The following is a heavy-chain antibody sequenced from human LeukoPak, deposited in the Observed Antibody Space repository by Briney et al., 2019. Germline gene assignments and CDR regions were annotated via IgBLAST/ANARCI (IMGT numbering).Heavy chain of an antibody. CDR2: IYTSGST. J-gene: IGHJ4*02. D-gene: IGHD6-13*01. CDR1: GGSISSGSYY. CDR3: ARELAAAGRGCYFDY. Sequence: PSQTLSLTCTVSGGSISSGSYYWSWIRQPAGKGLEWIGRIYTSGSTNYNPSLKSRVTISVDTSKNQFSLKLSSVTAADTAVYYCARELAAAGRGCYFDYWGQGTLVTVSS. V-gene: IGHV4-61*02.